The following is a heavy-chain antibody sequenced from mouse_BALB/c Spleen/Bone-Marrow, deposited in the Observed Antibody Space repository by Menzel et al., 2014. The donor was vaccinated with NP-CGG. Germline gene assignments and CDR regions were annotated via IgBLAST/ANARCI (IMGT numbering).Heavy chain of an antibody. J-gene: IGHJ2*01. CDR2: ISNGGGST. D-gene: IGHD1-2*01. V-gene: IGHV5-12-2*01. Sequence: EVQRVESGGGLVQPGGSLKLSCAASGFTFSSYTMSWVRQTPEKRLEWVAYISNGGGSTYYPDTVKGRFTIPRDNAQNTLYPQMSSLKSEDTAMYYCARRSAATYYFDYWGQGTTLTVSS. CDR1: GFTFSSYT. CDR3: ARRSAATYYFDY.